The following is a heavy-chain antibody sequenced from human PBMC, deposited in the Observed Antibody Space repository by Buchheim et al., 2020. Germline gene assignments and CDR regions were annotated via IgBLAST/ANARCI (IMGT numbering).Heavy chain of an antibody. CDR2: INPNSGGT. CDR1: GYTFTGYY. Sequence: QVQLVQSGAEVTKPGASVKVSCKASGYTFTGYYMHWVRQAPGQGLEWMGWINPNSGGTNYAQKFQGRVTMTRDTSISTAYMELSRLRSDDTAVYYCARDRIEARYYDSSGYYSYPDYWGQGTL. J-gene: IGHJ4*02. V-gene: IGHV1-2*02. D-gene: IGHD3-22*01. CDR3: ARDRIEARYYDSSGYYSYPDY.